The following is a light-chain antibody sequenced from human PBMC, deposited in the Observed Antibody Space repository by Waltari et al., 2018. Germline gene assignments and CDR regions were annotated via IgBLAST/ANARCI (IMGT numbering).Light chain of an antibody. CDR1: ALPRKY. CDR2: VDN. CDR3: YSTDSSGNERV. J-gene: IGLJ3*02. V-gene: IGLV3-10*01. Sequence: SYPLPQPPSVSVFPGQPARITCSGAALPRKYSYWYQPKSGQAPVLVIYVDNKRPSGIPERFSGSSSGTVATLTISGAQLEDEADYYCYSTDSSGNERVFGGGTKLTVL.